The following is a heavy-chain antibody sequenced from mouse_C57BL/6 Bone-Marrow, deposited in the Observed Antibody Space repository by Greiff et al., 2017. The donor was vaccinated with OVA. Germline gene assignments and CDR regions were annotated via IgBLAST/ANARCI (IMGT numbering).Heavy chain of an antibody. CDR1: GYTFTSYW. Sequence: VQLQQSGAELVRPGTSVKLSCKASGYTFTSYWMHWVKQRPGQGLEWIGVIDPSDSYTNYNQKFKGKATLTVDTSSSTAYMQLSSLTSEDSAVYYCAKVPETGYDWYFDVWGTGTTVTVSS. CDR3: AKVPETGYDWYFDV. D-gene: IGHD2-2*01. J-gene: IGHJ1*03. V-gene: IGHV1-59*01. CDR2: IDPSDSYT.